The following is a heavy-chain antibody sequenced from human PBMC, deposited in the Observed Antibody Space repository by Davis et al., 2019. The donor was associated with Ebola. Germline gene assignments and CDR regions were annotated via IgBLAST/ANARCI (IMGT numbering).Heavy chain of an antibody. CDR1: GFTFSSYA. J-gene: IGHJ6*02. CDR2: ISGSGGST. Sequence: GESLKISCAASGFTFSSYAMSWVRQAPGKGLEWVSAISGSGGSTYYADSVKGRFTISRDNSKNTLYLQMNSLRAEDTAVYYCAKDLGTVTYSSSSGYYYYYYGMDVWGQGTTVAVSS. V-gene: IGHV3-23*01. CDR3: AKDLGTVTYSSSSGYYYYYYGMDV. D-gene: IGHD6-6*01.